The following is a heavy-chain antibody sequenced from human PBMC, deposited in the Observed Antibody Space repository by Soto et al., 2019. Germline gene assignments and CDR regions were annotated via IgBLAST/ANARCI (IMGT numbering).Heavy chain of an antibody. CDR1: GGSISSSSYY. J-gene: IGHJ4*02. CDR2: IYYSGST. CDR3: ARHSPTRAWFGELFRRIDY. Sequence: PSETLSLTCTVSGGSISSSSYYWGWIRQPPGKGLEWIGSIYYSGSTYYNPSLKSRVTISVDTSKNQFSLKLSSVTAADTAVYYCARHSPTRAWFGELFRRIDYWGQGTLVTVSS. D-gene: IGHD3-10*01. V-gene: IGHV4-39*01.